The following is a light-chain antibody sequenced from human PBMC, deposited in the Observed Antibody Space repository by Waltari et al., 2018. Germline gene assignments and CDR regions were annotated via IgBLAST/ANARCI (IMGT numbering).Light chain of an antibody. Sequence: QSVLTQPPSVSGAPGQRITISCTGSSSNIGAGYDVHWYQQFPGTAPKLLFCGDRNRPSGVPDRFSGSKSGTSASLAITGLQAEDEADYYCQSFDSSLIADVIFGGGTKLTVL. CDR3: QSFDSSLIADVI. J-gene: IGLJ2*01. V-gene: IGLV1-40*01. CDR2: GDR. CDR1: SSNIGAGYD.